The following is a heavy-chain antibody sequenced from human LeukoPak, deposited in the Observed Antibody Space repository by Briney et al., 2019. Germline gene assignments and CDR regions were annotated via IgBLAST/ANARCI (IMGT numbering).Heavy chain of an antibody. D-gene: IGHD2-2*02. CDR2: IRYDGSNK. Sequence: VGSLRLSCAASGFTFSSYGMHCVRQAPGKGLEWVSFIRYDGSNKYYADSVKGRFTISRDNSKNTLYLQMNSLRAEDTAVYYCAKDAIVVVPAAIRADAYDIWGQGTMVTVSS. J-gene: IGHJ3*02. V-gene: IGHV3-30*02. CDR1: GFTFSSYG. CDR3: AKDAIVVVPAAIRADAYDI.